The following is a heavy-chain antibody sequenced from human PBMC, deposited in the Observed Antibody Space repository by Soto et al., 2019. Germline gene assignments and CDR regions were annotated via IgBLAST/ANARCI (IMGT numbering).Heavy chain of an antibody. CDR2: IYHSGST. D-gene: IGHD6-19*01. Sequence: PSETLSLTCAVSGYSISSGYYWGWIRQPPGKGLEWIGSIYHSGSTYYNPSLKSRVTISVDTSKNQFSLKLSSVTAADTAVYYCARDCPFYSCGPHGMDVWGQGTTVTVSS. CDR1: GYSISSGYY. J-gene: IGHJ6*02. V-gene: IGHV4-38-2*02. CDR3: ARDCPFYSCGPHGMDV.